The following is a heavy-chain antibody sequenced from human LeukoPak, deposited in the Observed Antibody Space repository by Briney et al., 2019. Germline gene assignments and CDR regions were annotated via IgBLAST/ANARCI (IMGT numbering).Heavy chain of an antibody. D-gene: IGHD6-13*01. CDR1: GGTFSSYA. CDR3: ARGSQPLYLSSSGYYYYYYMDV. CDR2: IIPIFGTA. J-gene: IGHJ6*03. Sequence: ASVKVSCKASGGTFSSYAISWVRQAPGQGLEWMGRIIPIFGTANYAQKFQGRVTITTDESTSTAYMKLSSLRSEDTAVYYCARGSQPLYLSSSGYYYYYYMDVWGKGTTVTVSS. V-gene: IGHV1-69*05.